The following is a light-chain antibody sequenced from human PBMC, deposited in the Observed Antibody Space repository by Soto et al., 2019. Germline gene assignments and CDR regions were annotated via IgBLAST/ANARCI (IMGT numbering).Light chain of an antibody. CDR2: ASS. J-gene: IGLJ1*01. V-gene: IGLV2-14*01. Sequence: VLTQPASVSGSPGQSITISCTGTSSDVGSYNYVSWYQQHPGKAPRLMIYASSNRPSGVSHRFSGSRSGNTASLTISGLQAEDEADYFCSSYTSGSTLYVFGSGTKVTVL. CDR3: SSYTSGSTLYV. CDR1: SSDVGSYNY.